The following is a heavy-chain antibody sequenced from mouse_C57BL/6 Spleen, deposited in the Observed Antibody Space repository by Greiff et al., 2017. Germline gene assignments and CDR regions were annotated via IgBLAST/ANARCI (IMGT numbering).Heavy chain of an antibody. CDR3: GRWGYRGYFDY. V-gene: IGHV14-3*01. CDR1: GFTFTNTY. CDR2: IDPANGNT. J-gene: IGHJ2*01. Sequence: EVQLQQSVAELVRPGASVKLSCTASGFTFTNTYMHWVKQRPEQGLAWIGRIDPANGNTKYAPQFQGKATLTADTSSNTAYLQLSSLTSEDTAIYYCGRWGYRGYFDYWGQGTTLTVSS. D-gene: IGHD2-12*01.